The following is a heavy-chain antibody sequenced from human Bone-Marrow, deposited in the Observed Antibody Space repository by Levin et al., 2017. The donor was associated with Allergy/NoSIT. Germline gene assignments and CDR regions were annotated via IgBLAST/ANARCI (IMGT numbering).Heavy chain of an antibody. J-gene: IGHJ4*02. CDR3: ARASSSSWLLEDPREFDY. V-gene: IGHV3-21*01. D-gene: IGHD6-13*01. CDR2: ISSSSSYI. Sequence: GGSLRLSCAASGFTFSSYSMNWVRQAPGKGLEWVSSISSSSSYIYYADSVKGRFTISRDNAKNSLYLQMNSLRAEDTAVYYCARASSSSWLLEDPREFDYWGQGTLVTVSS. CDR1: GFTFSSYS.